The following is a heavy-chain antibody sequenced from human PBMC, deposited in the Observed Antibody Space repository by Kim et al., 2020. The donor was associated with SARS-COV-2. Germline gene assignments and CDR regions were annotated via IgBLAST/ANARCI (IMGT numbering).Heavy chain of an antibody. D-gene: IGHD1-26*01. Sequence: YADSVKGRCTISRDNATTSLYLQMNSLRAEDTAVYYCAREVGATEGFFDYWGQGTLVTVSS. J-gene: IGHJ4*02. V-gene: IGHV3-11*04. CDR3: AREVGATEGFFDY.